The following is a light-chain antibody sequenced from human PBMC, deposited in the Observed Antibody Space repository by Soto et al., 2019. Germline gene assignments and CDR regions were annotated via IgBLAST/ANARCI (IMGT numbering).Light chain of an antibody. CDR2: GAS. CDR3: QQYTAWLLT. CDR1: QSVSSSY. J-gene: IGKJ4*01. Sequence: EIVFSQSPCTLSLSPGDRATLSCRASQSVSSSYLAWYQQKPGQAPRLLIYGASSRATGIPDRFSGSGSGTDFTLTITRLEPEDFAVYYCQQYTAWLLTFGGGTKVDI. V-gene: IGKV3-20*01.